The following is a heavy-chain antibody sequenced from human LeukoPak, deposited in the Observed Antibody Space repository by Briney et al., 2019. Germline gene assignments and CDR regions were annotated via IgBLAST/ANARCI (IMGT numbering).Heavy chain of an antibody. Sequence: GGSLRLSCAASGFTFSSYGMHWVRQAPGKGLEWVAVISYDGSNKYYADSVKGRFTISRDNSKNTLYLQMNSLRAEDTAVYHCAQDPGQGYCSGGSCYYYYYGMDVWGQGTTVTVSS. D-gene: IGHD2-15*01. CDR3: AQDPGQGYCSGGSCYYYYYGMDV. CDR1: GFTFSSYG. CDR2: ISYDGSNK. J-gene: IGHJ6*02. V-gene: IGHV3-30*18.